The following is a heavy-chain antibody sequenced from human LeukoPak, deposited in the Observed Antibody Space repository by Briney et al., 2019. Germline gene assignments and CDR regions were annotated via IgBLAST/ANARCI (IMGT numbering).Heavy chain of an antibody. V-gene: IGHV1-69*05. Sequence: SVKVFCKASGGTFSSYAISWVRQAPGQGLEWMGGIIPISGTANYARRFQGRVTITTDESTSTAYMELSSLRSEDTAVYYCARGDYGDYFYYFDYWGQGTLVTVSS. D-gene: IGHD4-17*01. CDR1: GGTFSSYA. CDR3: ARGDYGDYFYYFDY. J-gene: IGHJ4*02. CDR2: IIPISGTA.